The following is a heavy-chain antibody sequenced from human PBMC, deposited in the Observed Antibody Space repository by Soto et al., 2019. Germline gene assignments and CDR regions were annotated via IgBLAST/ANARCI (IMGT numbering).Heavy chain of an antibody. J-gene: IGHJ4*02. Sequence: ASVKVSCKASGYTFTSYDINWVRQATGQGLEWMGRMNPNSGNTGYAQKFQGRVTMTRNTSISTAYMELSSLRSEDTAVYYCARDPLDWLAPPDYWGQGTLVTVSS. CDR3: ARDPLDWLAPPDY. CDR1: GYTFTSYD. D-gene: IGHD3-9*01. CDR2: MNPNSGNT. V-gene: IGHV1-8*01.